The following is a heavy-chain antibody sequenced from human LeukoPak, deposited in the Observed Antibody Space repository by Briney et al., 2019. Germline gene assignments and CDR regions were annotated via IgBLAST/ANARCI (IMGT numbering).Heavy chain of an antibody. CDR2: IYYSGST. V-gene: IGHV4-39*01. CDR3: ARVGTYSSSWYSSHYGMDV. D-gene: IGHD6-13*01. CDR1: GGSISSSSYY. J-gene: IGHJ6*02. Sequence: SETLSLTCTVSGGSISSSSYYWGWIRQPPGKGLEWIGSIYYSGSTYYNPSLKSRVTISVDTSKNQFSLKLSSVTAADTAVYYCARVGTYSSSWYSSHYGMDVWGQGTTVTVSS.